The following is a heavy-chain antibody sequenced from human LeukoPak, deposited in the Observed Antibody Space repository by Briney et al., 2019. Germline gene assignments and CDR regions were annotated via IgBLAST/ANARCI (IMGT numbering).Heavy chain of an antibody. V-gene: IGHV1-8*01. CDR3: PRGALYSGSYSDY. CDR2: MNPNSGNT. Sequence: ASVKVSCKASGYTFTSYDINWVRQATGQGLEWMGWMNPNSGNTGYAQKFQGRVTMTRNTSISTAYMELSSLRSEDTAVYYCPRGALYSGSYSDYWGQGTLVTVSS. CDR1: GYTFTSYD. J-gene: IGHJ4*02. D-gene: IGHD1-26*01.